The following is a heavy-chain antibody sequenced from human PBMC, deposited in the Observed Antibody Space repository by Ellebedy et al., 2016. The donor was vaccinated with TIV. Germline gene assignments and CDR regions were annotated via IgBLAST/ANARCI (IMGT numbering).Heavy chain of an antibody. J-gene: IGHJ6*02. CDR3: VTDLSYGMAV. CDR1: GVTFSRTW. V-gene: IGHV3-74*01. CDR2: INSDGSYT. D-gene: IGHD6-6*01. Sequence: GGSLRLSCVVSGVTFSRTWMHWVRQAPGMGLVWVSHINSDGSYTNYADSVKGRFTISRDNAKNTSYLQMNSPRAEDTAVYYCVTDLSYGMAVWGQGTTVTVSS.